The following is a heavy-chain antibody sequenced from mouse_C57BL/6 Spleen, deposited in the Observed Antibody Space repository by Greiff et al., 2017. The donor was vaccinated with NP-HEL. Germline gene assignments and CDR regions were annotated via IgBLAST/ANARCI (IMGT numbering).Heavy chain of an antibody. D-gene: IGHD3-2*02. CDR3: ASRRLLTAHMDY. V-gene: IGHV1-52*01. CDR2: IDPSDSET. J-gene: IGHJ2*01. Sequence: QVQLQQPGAELVRPGSSVKLSCKASGYTFTSYWMHWVKQRPIQGLEWIGNIDPSDSETNYNQKFKGKATLTVDKSSSTAYMQLSSLTSEDSAGECCASRRLLTAHMDYWGQGTTLTVSS. CDR1: GYTFTSYW.